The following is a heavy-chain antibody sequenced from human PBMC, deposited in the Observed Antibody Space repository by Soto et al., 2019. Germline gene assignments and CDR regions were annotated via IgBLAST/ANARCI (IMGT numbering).Heavy chain of an antibody. V-gene: IGHV1-24*01. Sequence: VSVKVSCKVSGYTLTELSMHWVRQAPGKGLEWMGGFDPEDGETIYAQKFQGRVTMTEDTSTDTAYMELSSLRSEDTAVYYCATYNYGSGIRWFDPWGQGTLVTVSS. CDR3: ATYNYGSGIRWFDP. D-gene: IGHD3-10*01. J-gene: IGHJ5*02. CDR2: FDPEDGET. CDR1: GYTLTELS.